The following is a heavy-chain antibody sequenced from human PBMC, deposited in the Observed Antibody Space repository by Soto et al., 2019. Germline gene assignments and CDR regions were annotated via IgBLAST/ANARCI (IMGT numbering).Heavy chain of an antibody. Sequence: LSLTCTVSGGSVRSGSYYWCWIRQPPGKGLVWIGYIYYSGSTNYNPSLKSRVTISVDTSKNQFSLKLSSVTAADTAVYYCARVVLHLPGALGAIEIWGQGTMVXVAS. CDR3: ARVVLHLPGALGAIEI. J-gene: IGHJ3*02. V-gene: IGHV4-61*01. D-gene: IGHD3-10*01. CDR2: IYYSGST. CDR1: GGSVRSGSYY.